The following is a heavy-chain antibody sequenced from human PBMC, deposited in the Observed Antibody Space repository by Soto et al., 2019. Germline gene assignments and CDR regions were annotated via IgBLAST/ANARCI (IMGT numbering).Heavy chain of an antibody. CDR2: MSSTYI. Sequence: EVQLVESGGGLVKPGGSLRLSCAASGFTLSSYNMNWVRQAPGKGLEWVSSMSSTYIYYADSVKGRFTISRDNAKNSLYLQMNSLRAEDTAVYYWARDQNGGYDPWGQGTLVTVSS. V-gene: IGHV3-21*01. J-gene: IGHJ5*02. CDR3: ARDQNGGYDP. CDR1: GFTLSSYN. D-gene: IGHD3-22*01.